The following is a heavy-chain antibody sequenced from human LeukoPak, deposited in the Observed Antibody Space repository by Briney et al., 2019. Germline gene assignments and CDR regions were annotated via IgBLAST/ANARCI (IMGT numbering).Heavy chain of an antibody. J-gene: IGHJ3*01. Sequence: PGGSLRLSCAASGFTFSSYSMNWVRQAPGKGLEWVSSISRTGSYIYYADLVKGRFTISRDNAENSLYLQMNSLRAEDTAVYYCARVKEASAFDVWGQGTMVTVSS. V-gene: IGHV3-21*01. D-gene: IGHD5-12*01. CDR2: ISRTGSYI. CDR3: ARVKEASAFDV. CDR1: GFTFSSYS.